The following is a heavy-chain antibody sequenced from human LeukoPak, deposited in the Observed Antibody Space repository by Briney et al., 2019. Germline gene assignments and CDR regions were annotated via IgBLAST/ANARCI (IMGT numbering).Heavy chain of an antibody. J-gene: IGHJ6*02. CDR2: ISGSGGGT. CDR3: AKVLRPYYNYGMDV. CDR1: GFTFSTYA. V-gene: IGHV3-23*01. Sequence: GGSLRLSCAASGFTFSTYAMSWVRQAPGKGLEWVSVISGSGGGTYYADSVKGRFTISRDNSKNTLHLQMNSLRAEDTAVYYCAKVLRPYYNYGMDVWGQGTTVTVS.